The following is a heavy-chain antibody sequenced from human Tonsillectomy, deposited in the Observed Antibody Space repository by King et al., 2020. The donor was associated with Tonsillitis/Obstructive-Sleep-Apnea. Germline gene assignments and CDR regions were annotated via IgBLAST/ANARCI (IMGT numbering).Heavy chain of an antibody. V-gene: IGHV3-13*05. CDR3: ARESPNWGGAFDL. J-gene: IGHJ3*01. CDR1: GFTFSSYD. Sequence: DVQLVESGGGLVQPGGSLRLSCVGSGFTFSSYDMHWVRQLTGKGLEWVSGIGSAGDPFYPGSVKGRFTISRENGKNSLYLQISSLRAGDTAVYYCARESPNWGGAFDLWGQGTMVTVSS. CDR2: IGSAGDP. D-gene: IGHD7-27*01.